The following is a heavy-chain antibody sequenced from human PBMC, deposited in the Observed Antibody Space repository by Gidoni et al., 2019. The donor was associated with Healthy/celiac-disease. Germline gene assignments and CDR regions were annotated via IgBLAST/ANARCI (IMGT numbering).Heavy chain of an antibody. V-gene: IGHV5-51*01. CDR2: IYPGDSDT. Sequence: EVQLVQSGAEVKKHGESLKISCKGSGSSFTSYWIGWVRQMPGKGLEWMGIIYPGDSDTRYSPSFQGQVTISADKSISTAYLQWSSLKASDTAMYYCARHLFGGYYYDSSGYADYWGQGTLVTVSS. CDR1: GSSFTSYW. J-gene: IGHJ4*02. D-gene: IGHD3-22*01. CDR3: ARHLFGGYYYDSSGYADY.